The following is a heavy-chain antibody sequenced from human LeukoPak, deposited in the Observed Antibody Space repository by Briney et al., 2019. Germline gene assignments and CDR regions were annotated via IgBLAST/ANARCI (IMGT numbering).Heavy chain of an antibody. CDR2: IYPGDSDT. Sequence: GESLKISCKGSGYSFTSYWIGWVRQMPGKGLEWRGIIYPGDSDTRYSPSFQGQVTISADKSISTAYLQWSSLKASDTAMYYCARQAQDYDFWSGYLGAGYYYYYMDVWGKGTTVSVSS. V-gene: IGHV5-51*01. CDR3: ARQAQDYDFWSGYLGAGYYYYYMDV. D-gene: IGHD3-3*01. J-gene: IGHJ6*03. CDR1: GYSFTSYW.